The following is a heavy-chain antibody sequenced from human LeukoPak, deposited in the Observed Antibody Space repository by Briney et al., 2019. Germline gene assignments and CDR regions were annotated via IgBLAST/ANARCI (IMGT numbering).Heavy chain of an antibody. CDR2: MGPNSGNT. CDR3: ARGRSPTYYDFWSGYYGGDNYYYYYMDV. V-gene: IGHV1-8*03. D-gene: IGHD3-3*01. Sequence: ASVKVSCKASGYTFTSYAMNWVRQAPGQGLEWMGWMGPNSGNTGYAQKFRGRVTITRNTSISTAYMELSSLRSEDTAVYYCARGRSPTYYDFWSGYYGGDNYYYYYMDVWGKGTTVTVSS. J-gene: IGHJ6*03. CDR1: GYTFTSYA.